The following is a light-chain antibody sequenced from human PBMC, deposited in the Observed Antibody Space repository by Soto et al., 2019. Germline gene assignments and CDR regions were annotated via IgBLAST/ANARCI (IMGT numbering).Light chain of an antibody. J-gene: IGLJ3*02. Sequence: QSVLTQPPSASGTPGQRVTISCSGSSSNIGSNTVNWYQQLPGTAPTLLIYYNNQRPSGVPDRFSGSKSGASASLAISGLQSEDEAHYYCAAWDDSLYGWVFGGGTKLTVL. CDR3: AAWDDSLYGWV. CDR2: YNN. V-gene: IGLV1-44*01. CDR1: SSNIGSNT.